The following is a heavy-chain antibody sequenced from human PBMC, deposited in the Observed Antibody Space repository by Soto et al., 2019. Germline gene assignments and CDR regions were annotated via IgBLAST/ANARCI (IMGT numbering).Heavy chain of an antibody. D-gene: IGHD2-8*01. CDR1: GGTFSSYA. V-gene: IGHV1-69*13. J-gene: IGHJ6*02. CDR2: IIPIFGTA. CDR3: ARVRGLGDGGVLASDIVLMVYANYGMDV. Sequence: SVKVSCKASGGTFSSYAISWVRQAPGQGLEWMGGIIPIFGTANYAQKFQGRVTITADESTSTAYMELSSLRSEDTAVYYCARVRGLGDGGVLASDIVLMVYANYGMDVWGQGTTVTVSS.